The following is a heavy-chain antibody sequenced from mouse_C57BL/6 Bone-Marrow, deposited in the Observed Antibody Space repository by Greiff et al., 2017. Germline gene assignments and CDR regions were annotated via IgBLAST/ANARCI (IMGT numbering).Heavy chain of an antibody. CDR3: ARGYSKAMDY. V-gene: IGHV5-9*01. CDR1: GFTFSSYT. D-gene: IGHD2-5*01. J-gene: IGHJ4*01. Sequence: EVKVVESGGGLVKPGGSLKLSCAASGFTFSSYTMSWVRQTPEKRLEWVATISGGGGNTYYPDSVKGRFTISRDNAKNTLYLQMSSLRSEDTALYYCARGYSKAMDYWGQGTSVTVSS. CDR2: ISGGGGNT.